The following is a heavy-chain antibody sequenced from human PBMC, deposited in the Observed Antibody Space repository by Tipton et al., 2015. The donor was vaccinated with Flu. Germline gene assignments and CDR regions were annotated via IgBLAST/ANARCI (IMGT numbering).Heavy chain of an antibody. CDR2: INPNSGDT. CDR1: GYTFTTYY. J-gene: IGHJ4*02. Sequence: QLVQSGAEVKKPGASVKVSCKASGYTFTTYYIHWMRQAPGQGLEWMGWINPNSGDTKYAQTFQGRVTMTRDTSITTAYMELSRLTSDDAAVYYCARGPNHGCFDYWGQGTLVTVSS. D-gene: IGHD1-14*01. CDR3: ARGPNHGCFDY. V-gene: IGHV1-2*02.